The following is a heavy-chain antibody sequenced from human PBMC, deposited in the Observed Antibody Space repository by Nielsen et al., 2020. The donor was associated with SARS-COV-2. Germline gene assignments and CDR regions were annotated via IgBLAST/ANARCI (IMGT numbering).Heavy chain of an antibody. V-gene: IGHV4-34*01. D-gene: IGHD3-22*01. CDR2: INHSGST. CDR3: ARHYYDSSGYWGYFDY. Sequence: SETLSLTCAVYGGSFSGYYWSWIRQPPGKGLEWIGEINHSGSTNYNPSLKSRVTISVDTSKNQFSLKLSSVTAADTAVYYCARHYYDSSGYWGYFDYWGQGTLVTVSS. CDR1: GGSFSGYY. J-gene: IGHJ4*02.